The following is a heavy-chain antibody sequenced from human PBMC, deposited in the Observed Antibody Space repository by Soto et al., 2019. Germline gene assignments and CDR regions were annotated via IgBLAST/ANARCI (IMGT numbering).Heavy chain of an antibody. D-gene: IGHD2-2*01. J-gene: IGHJ4*02. CDR2: ISSGSDFI. CDR1: GFTFSTYT. CDR3: TRDTVAGGLAPMDY. Sequence: DVQLVESGGGLVKPGGSLRLSCAASGFTFSTYTMNWVRQAPGKGLEWVSSISSGSDFIYYADSLKGRFTVSRDNAKNSLYLQMNSLRADDTALYHCTRDTVAGGLAPMDYWGQGTLVTVSS. V-gene: IGHV3-21*01.